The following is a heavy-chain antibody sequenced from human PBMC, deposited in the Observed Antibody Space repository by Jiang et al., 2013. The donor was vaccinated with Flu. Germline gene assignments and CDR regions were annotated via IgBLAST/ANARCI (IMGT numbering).Heavy chain of an antibody. V-gene: IGHV1-3*01. D-gene: IGHD2-15*01. J-gene: IGHJ5*02. CDR2: INAGNGNT. Sequence: MHWVRQAPGQRLEWMGWINAGNGNTKYSQKFQGRVTITRDTSASTAYMELSSLRSEDTAVYYCAREVCSGGSCYSGWFDPWGQGTLVTVSS. CDR3: AREVCSGGSCYSGWFDP.